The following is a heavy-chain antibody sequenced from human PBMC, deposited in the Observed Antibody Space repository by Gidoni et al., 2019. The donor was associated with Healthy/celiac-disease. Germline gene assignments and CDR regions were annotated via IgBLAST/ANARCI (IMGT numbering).Heavy chain of an antibody. CDR2: ISYDGSNK. J-gene: IGHJ6*03. CDR3: ARVAGQGYYYYMDV. Sequence: QVQLVESGGGVVQPGRSLRLSCAASGFPFSSYAMHWVRQAPGKGLEWVAVISYDGSNKYYADSVKGRFTISRDNSKNTLYLQMNSLRAEDTAVYYCARVAGQGYYYYMDVWGKGTTVTVSS. V-gene: IGHV3-30-3*01. CDR1: GFPFSSYA.